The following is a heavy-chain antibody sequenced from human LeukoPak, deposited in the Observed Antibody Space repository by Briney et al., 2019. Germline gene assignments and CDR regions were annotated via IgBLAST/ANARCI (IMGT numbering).Heavy chain of an antibody. CDR2: IRSDGSTK. CDR3: AKDDPKAYFDY. J-gene: IGHJ4*02. V-gene: IGHV3-30*02. Sequence: PGGSLRLSCAASGFSFSTYWMSWVRQAPGKGLEWVAFIRSDGSTKYYADSVKGRFTISRDNSKNTVYLQMNSLRAEDTAVYYCAKDDPKAYFDYWGQGNLVTVSS. CDR1: GFSFSTYW.